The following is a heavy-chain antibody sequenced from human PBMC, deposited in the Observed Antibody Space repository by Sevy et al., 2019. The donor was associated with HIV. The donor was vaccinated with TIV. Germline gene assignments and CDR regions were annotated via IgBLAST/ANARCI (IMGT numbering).Heavy chain of an antibody. CDR3: ARDHGYSSSWYFDY. CDR2: ISSSSSYI. CDR1: GFTFSSYS. D-gene: IGHD6-13*01. V-gene: IGHV3-21*01. J-gene: IGHJ4*02. Sequence: GGSLRLSCAASGFTFSSYSMNWVRQAPGKGLEWVSSISSSSSYIYYAYSVKGRFTISRDNAKNSLYLQMNSLRAEDTAVYYCARDHGYSSSWYFDYWGQGTLVTVSS.